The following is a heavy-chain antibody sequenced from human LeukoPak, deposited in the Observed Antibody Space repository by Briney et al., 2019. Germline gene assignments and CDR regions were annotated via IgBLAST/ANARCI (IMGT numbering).Heavy chain of an antibody. D-gene: IGHD4-17*01. Sequence: ASVTVSCKASGYTFTSYDINWVRQATGQGLEWMGWMNPNSGNTGYAQKFQGRVTMTRNTSISTAYMELSSLRSEDTAVYYCARVRTTVVTNHLDYWGQGTLVTVSS. J-gene: IGHJ4*02. CDR1: GYTFTSYD. CDR3: ARVRTTVVTNHLDY. CDR2: MNPNSGNT. V-gene: IGHV1-8*01.